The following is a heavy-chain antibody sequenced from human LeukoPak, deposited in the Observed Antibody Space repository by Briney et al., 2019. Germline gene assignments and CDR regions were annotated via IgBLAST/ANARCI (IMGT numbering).Heavy chain of an antibody. CDR1: GGTFSSYA. D-gene: IGHD4-11*01. V-gene: IGHV1-69*13. CDR3: ARVLPELTTAGGFWFDP. CDR2: IIPIFGTA. J-gene: IGHJ5*02. Sequence: ASVKVSCKASGGTFSSYAISWVRQAPGQGLEWMGGIIPIFGTANYAQKFQGRVTITADESTSTAYMELSSLRSEDTAVYYCARVLPELTTAGGFWFDPWGQGTLVTVSS.